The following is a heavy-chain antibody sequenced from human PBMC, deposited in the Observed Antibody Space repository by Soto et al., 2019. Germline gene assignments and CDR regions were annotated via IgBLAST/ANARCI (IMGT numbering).Heavy chain of an antibody. Sequence: PGGSLSLSCAASGFTFSSYSMNWVRQAPGKGLEWVSSISSSSSYIYYADSVKGRFTISRDNAKNSLYLQMNSLRAEDTAVYYCARDSNDAFDIWGQGTMVTVSS. CDR1: GFTFSSYS. V-gene: IGHV3-21*01. J-gene: IGHJ3*02. CDR3: ARDSNDAFDI. CDR2: ISSSSSYI.